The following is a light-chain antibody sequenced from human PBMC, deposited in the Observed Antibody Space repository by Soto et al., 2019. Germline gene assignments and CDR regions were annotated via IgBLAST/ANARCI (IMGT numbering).Light chain of an antibody. J-gene: IGKJ1*01. CDR1: QSIGIY. V-gene: IGKV1-39*01. Sequence: DIQMTQSTSSLSASVGDRVTITFRASQSIGIYLNWYQKKPGKAPKLLIHAASTLQSGAPSTFSGSGYGTDFALTISSLQPEDIATYYCHQTFANPWTFAHGTKVDIK. CDR2: AAS. CDR3: HQTFANPWT.